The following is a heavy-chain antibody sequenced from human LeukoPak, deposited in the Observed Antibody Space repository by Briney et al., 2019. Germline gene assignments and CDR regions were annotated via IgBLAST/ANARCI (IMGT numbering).Heavy chain of an antibody. Sequence: SETLSLTCTVYGGSFSGYYWSWIRQPPGKGLEWIGEINHSGSTNYNPSLKSRVTISVDTSKNQFSLKLSSVTAADTAVYYCASYIYDSSGYYFGYWGQGTLVTVSS. CDR1: GGSFSGYY. CDR3: ASYIYDSSGYYFGY. D-gene: IGHD3-22*01. CDR2: INHSGST. J-gene: IGHJ4*02. V-gene: IGHV4-34*01.